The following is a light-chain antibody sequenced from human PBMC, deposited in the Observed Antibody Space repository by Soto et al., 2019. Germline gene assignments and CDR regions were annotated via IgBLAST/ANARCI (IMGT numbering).Light chain of an antibody. CDR1: QTVSNNY. J-gene: IGKJ1*01. Sequence: EIVLTQSPGTLSLSPGDRATLSCRASQTVSNNYLAWCQQKPGQAPRLLIFGASSRATGIPDRFSGSGSGTDFTLTISRLEPEDFAVYYCQQYGSSPPTWTFGQGTKVDIK. V-gene: IGKV3-20*01. CDR3: QQYGSSPPTWT. CDR2: GAS.